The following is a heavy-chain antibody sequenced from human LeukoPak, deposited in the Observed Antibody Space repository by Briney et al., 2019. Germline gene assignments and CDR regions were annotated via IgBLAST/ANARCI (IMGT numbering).Heavy chain of an antibody. J-gene: IGHJ4*02. Sequence: GGSLRLACAASGFTFSSYWMSWVRQAPGMGLELVSAISGSGGSTYYADSVKGRFTISRDNSKNTLYLQMNSLRAEDTAVYYCAKDLALLWFGELLPHHGDFDYWGQGTLVTVSS. CDR2: ISGSGGST. V-gene: IGHV3-23*01. CDR3: AKDLALLWFGELLPHHGDFDY. CDR1: GFTFSSYW. D-gene: IGHD3-10*01.